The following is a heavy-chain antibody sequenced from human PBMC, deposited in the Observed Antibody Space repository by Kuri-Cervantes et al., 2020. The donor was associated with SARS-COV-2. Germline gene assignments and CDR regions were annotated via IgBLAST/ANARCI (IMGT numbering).Heavy chain of an antibody. V-gene: IGHV1-18*01. J-gene: IGHJ6*02. CDR1: GYSITSYG. CDR3: ARGQPAGCRTSDCLGLDDYFAMDV. CDR2: ISAYNGNT. Sequence: ASVKVSCKASGYSITSYGFSWVRQAPGHGLEWMGWISAYNGNTDYAQTFQDRVSMTTDTSTGITYMELRNLRSDDTAVYYCARGQPAGCRTSDCLGLDDYFAMDVWGQGTSVTVSS. D-gene: IGHD2-21*02.